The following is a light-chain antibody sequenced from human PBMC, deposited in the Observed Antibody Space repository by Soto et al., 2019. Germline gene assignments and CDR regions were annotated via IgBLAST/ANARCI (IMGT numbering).Light chain of an antibody. CDR1: LNVNSY. CDR3: QQRQYWPPIT. CDR2: DAS. V-gene: IGKV3-11*01. J-gene: IGKJ5*01. Sequence: EIVLTQYTATLSLSPGERATLSCSASLNVNSYLAWYQQKPGQAPRLLIYDASNRAAGIPARFSGSGSGTDFTLTISSLEPEDFAIYYCQQRQYWPPITFGQGTRLE.